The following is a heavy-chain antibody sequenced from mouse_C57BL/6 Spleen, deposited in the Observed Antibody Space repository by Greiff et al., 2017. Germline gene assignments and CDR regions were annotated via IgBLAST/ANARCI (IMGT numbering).Heavy chain of an antibody. Sequence: QVQLQQSGAELVRPGTSVKVSCKASGYAFTNYLIDWVKQRPGQGLEWIGVIYPGSGGTNYNEKFKGKATLTADKSSSTADMQLSSLTSEDSAVXFCARDYGSSPAGFAYGGQGTLVTVSA. CDR1: GYAFTNYL. V-gene: IGHV1-54*01. CDR3: ARDYGSSPAGFAY. CDR2: IYPGSGGT. D-gene: IGHD1-1*01. J-gene: IGHJ3*01.